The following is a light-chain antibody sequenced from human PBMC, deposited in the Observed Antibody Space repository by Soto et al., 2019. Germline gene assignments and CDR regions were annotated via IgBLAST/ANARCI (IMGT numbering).Light chain of an antibody. V-gene: IGLV2-14*01. Sequence: QSALTQPASVSGSPGQSITISCTGTSTDIGGFYYVSWYQQHPGKAPKLIIYEVTNRPSGISHRFSGSRSGNTASLTISGLHADDEADYYCSSYTSSNFFILFGGGTKLTVL. J-gene: IGLJ2*01. CDR2: EVT. CDR1: STDIGGFYY. CDR3: SSYTSSNFFIL.